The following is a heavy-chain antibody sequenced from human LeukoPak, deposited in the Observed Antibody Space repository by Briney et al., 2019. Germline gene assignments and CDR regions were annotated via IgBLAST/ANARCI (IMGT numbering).Heavy chain of an antibody. Sequence: KTGGSLRLSCAASGFTFSNFWMSWVRQAPGKGLEWVANIKQDGSEKYYVDSVKGRFTISRDNAKNSLYLQMNSLRAEDTAVYYCARRYFDYWGQGTLVTVSS. CDR3: ARRYFDY. J-gene: IGHJ4*02. CDR1: GFTFSNFW. CDR2: IKQDGSEK. V-gene: IGHV3-7*03.